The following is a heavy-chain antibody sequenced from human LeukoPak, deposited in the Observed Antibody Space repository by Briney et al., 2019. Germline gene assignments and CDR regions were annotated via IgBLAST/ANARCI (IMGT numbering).Heavy chain of an antibody. V-gene: IGHV1-18*01. CDR2: ISAYNGNT. Sequence: ASVKVSCKASGYTFTSYGISWVRQAPGQGLEWMGWISAYNGNTNYAQKLQGRVTMTTDTSTSTAYMELRSLRSDDTAVYYCARTLTYGDFSPDFDYWGQGTLVTVSP. D-gene: IGHD4-17*01. J-gene: IGHJ4*02. CDR3: ARTLTYGDFSPDFDY. CDR1: GYTFTSYG.